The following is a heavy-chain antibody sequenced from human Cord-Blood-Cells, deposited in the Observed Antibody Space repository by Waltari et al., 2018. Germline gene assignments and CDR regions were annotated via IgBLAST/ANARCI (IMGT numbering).Heavy chain of an antibody. J-gene: IGHJ4*02. Sequence: QVQLVESGGGVVQPGRSLRPSGAASGFTSSSYGMPWVRQAPGKGLEWVAVIWYDGSNKYYADSVKGRFTISRDNSKNTLYLQMNSLRAEDTAVYYCARDRSWYFDYWGQGTLVTVSS. D-gene: IGHD1-26*01. CDR1: GFTSSSYG. CDR2: IWYDGSNK. V-gene: IGHV3-33*01. CDR3: ARDRSWYFDY.